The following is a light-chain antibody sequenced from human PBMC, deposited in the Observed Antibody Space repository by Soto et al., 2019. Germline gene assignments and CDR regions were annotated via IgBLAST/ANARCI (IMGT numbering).Light chain of an antibody. Sequence: SVLTQPASVSGSPGQSITISCTGTSGDVGSYNLVSWYQQHPGKAPKLMIYEVSKRPSGVSNRSSGSKSGNTASLTISGLQAEEQADYYCCSHAGSNWVFGGGTQLTV. CDR3: CSHAGSNWV. V-gene: IGLV2-23*02. CDR2: EVS. J-gene: IGLJ3*02. CDR1: SGDVGSYNL.